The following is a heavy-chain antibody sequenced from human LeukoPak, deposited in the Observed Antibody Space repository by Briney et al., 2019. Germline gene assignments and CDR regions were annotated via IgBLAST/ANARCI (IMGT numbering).Heavy chain of an antibody. CDR3: ATPLDYYDSSGYHQGGD. J-gene: IGHJ4*02. Sequence: GGSLRLSCAASGFTFSSYSMNWVRQAPGKGLEWVSSISSSSSYIYYADSVKGRFTISRDNAKNSLYLQMNSLRAEDTAVYHCATPLDYYDSSGYHQGGDWGQGTLVTVSS. CDR1: GFTFSSYS. D-gene: IGHD3-22*01. V-gene: IGHV3-21*04. CDR2: ISSSSSYI.